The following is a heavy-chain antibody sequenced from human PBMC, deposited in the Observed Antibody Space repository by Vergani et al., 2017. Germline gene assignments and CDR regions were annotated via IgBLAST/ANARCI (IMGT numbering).Heavy chain of an antibody. Sequence: QVQLVESGGGVVKPGRSLRLSCAASGFTFNQYGMHWVRQAPGKGLEWVAVTWYDGNNKQYADSVKGRFTISRDNSRSTMYLQMNSLRDEDTGVYYCARDLQLLYNRYDPWGQGTLVTVSS. CDR3: ARDLQLLYNRYDP. J-gene: IGHJ5*02. CDR1: GFTFNQYG. D-gene: IGHD1-14*01. CDR2: TWYDGNNK. V-gene: IGHV3-33*01.